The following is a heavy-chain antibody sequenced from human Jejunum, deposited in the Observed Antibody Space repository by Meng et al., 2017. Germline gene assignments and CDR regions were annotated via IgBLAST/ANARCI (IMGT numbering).Heavy chain of an antibody. CDR2: ISSSGSNT. V-gene: IGHV3-23*01. J-gene: IGHJ6*01. Sequence: GGSLRLSCAASGFTFSTYAMTWVRQSPGKGLEWVSVISSSGSNTYYADSLKGRFSISRDNSKNTLFLEMTALRAEDTALYYCVKGGTAMVTLRSLDVW. CDR1: GFTFSTYA. CDR3: VKGGTAMVTLRSLDV. D-gene: IGHD5-18*01.